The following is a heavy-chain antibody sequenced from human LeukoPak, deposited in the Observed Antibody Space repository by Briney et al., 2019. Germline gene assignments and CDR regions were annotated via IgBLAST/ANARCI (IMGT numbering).Heavy chain of an antibody. CDR2: ISGSGGST. CDR3: AKPRASYYYDSSGYVDY. Sequence: PGGSLRLSCAASGFTFSSYAMSWVHQAPGKGLEWVSAISGSGGSTYYADSVKGRFTISRDNSKNTLYLQMNSLRAEDTAVYYCAKPRASYYYDSSGYVDYWGQGTLVTVSS. D-gene: IGHD3-22*01. J-gene: IGHJ4*02. V-gene: IGHV3-23*01. CDR1: GFTFSSYA.